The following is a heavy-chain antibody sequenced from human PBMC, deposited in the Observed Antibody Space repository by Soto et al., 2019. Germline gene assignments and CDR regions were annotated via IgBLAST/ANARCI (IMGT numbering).Heavy chain of an antibody. CDR2: IYSGGST. CDR1: GFTVSSNY. V-gene: IGHV3-53*01. Sequence: EVQLVESGGGLIQPGGSLRLSCAASGFTVSSNYMSWVRQAPGKGLEWVSVIYSGGSTYYADSVKGRFTISRDNSKNTLYLQMSSLGAEDRAVYYCARNLEGSGAFDIWGQGTMVTVSS. D-gene: IGHD3-10*01. J-gene: IGHJ3*02. CDR3: ARNLEGSGAFDI.